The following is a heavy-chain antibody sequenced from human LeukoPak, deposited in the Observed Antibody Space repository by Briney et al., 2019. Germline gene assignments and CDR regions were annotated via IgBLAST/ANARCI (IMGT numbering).Heavy chain of an antibody. CDR2: IYYRVTS. V-gene: IGHV4-59*01. CDR3: ARAVGGDGSGSL. J-gene: IGHJ4*02. Sequence: SETLSHTCTVSGGSISSYYWSWIRQPPGKGLEWIGYIYYRVTSDYNPSLKSRVTMSVDMSTRQISLKLSSVTAADTAVYYCARAVGGDGSGSLWGPGTLVTVSS. D-gene: IGHD3-10*01. CDR1: GGSISSYY.